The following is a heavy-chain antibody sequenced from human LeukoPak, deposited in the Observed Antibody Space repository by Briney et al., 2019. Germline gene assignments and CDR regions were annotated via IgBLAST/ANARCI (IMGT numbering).Heavy chain of an antibody. CDR2: ISGSGGST. CDR3: AKDPTFYYDSSEVDY. D-gene: IGHD3-22*01. J-gene: IGHJ4*02. Sequence: GGSLRLSCAASGFTFSSYAMSWVRQAPGKGLEWVSAISGSGGSTYYADSVKGRFTISRDNSKNTLYLQMNSLRAEDTAVYYCAKDPTFYYDSSEVDYWGQGALVTVSS. V-gene: IGHV3-23*01. CDR1: GFTFSSYA.